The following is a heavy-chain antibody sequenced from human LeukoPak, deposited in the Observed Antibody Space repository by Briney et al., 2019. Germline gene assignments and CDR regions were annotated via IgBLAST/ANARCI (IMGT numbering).Heavy chain of an antibody. CDR2: IYHSGST. D-gene: IGHD6-13*01. CDR1: GYSISSGYY. Sequence: SETLSLTCAVSGYSISSGYYWGWIRQPPGKGLEWIGSIYHSGSTYYNPSLKRRVTISVDTSKNQFSLKLSSVTAADTAVYYCAKHSSSWYEPSRDYYYYMDVWGKGTTVTVSS. V-gene: IGHV4-38-2*01. J-gene: IGHJ6*03. CDR3: AKHSSSWYEPSRDYYYYMDV.